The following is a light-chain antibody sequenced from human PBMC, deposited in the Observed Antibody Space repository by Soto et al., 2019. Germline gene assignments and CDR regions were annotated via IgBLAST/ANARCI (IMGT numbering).Light chain of an antibody. V-gene: IGKV1-33*01. CDR1: QDISDV. J-gene: IGKJ5*01. CDR2: DAS. Sequence: DIQMTQSPSALSASVVDRVTITFQASQDISDVLNWYQQQPGKAPKVLIHDASKLQTGVPSRFSGRGSGKDFTFTISSLQPDDSGTYYCQQFYDLPITFGQGTRLEV. CDR3: QQFYDLPIT.